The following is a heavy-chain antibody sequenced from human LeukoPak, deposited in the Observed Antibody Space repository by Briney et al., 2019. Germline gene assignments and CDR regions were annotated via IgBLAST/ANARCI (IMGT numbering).Heavy chain of an antibody. CDR2: INPNSGGT. V-gene: IGHV1-2*02. J-gene: IGHJ4*02. CDR3: AREDCSSTSCFFDY. Sequence: ASVKVFCKASGYTFTGYYMHWVRQAPGQGLEWMGWINPNSGGTNYAQKFQGRVTMTRDTSISTAYMELSRLRSDDTAVYYCAREDCSSTSCFFDYWGQGTLVTVSS. D-gene: IGHD2-2*01. CDR1: GYTFTGYY.